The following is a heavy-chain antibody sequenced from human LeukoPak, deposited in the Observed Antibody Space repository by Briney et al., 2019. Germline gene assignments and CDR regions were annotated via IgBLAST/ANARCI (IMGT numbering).Heavy chain of an antibody. CDR1: GFIFSTYS. CDR2: IGSTSAFA. Sequence: GGSLRLSCTASGFIFSTYSMSWARQAPGKGLEWISLIGSTSAFAMYADSVKGRFTISRDDAKNSLYLEMSSLRVEDTAVYYCAKDATGWSRDYWGQGTLVTVSS. CDR3: AKDATGWSRDY. V-gene: IGHV3-21*01. J-gene: IGHJ4*02. D-gene: IGHD2-15*01.